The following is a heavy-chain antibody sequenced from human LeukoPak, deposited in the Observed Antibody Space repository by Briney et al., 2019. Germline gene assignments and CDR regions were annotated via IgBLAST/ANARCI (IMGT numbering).Heavy chain of an antibody. V-gene: IGHV4-4*07. CDR2: IYTSGST. J-gene: IGHJ3*02. Sequence: SETLSLTCTVSGGSISSYYWSWVRQPAGKGLEWIGRIYTSGSTNYNPSLKSRVTISVDTSKNQFSLKLSSVTAADTAVYYCARIAVGSSWYGASNDAFDIWGQGTMVTVSS. CDR3: ARIAVGSSWYGASNDAFDI. D-gene: IGHD6-13*01. CDR1: GGSISSYY.